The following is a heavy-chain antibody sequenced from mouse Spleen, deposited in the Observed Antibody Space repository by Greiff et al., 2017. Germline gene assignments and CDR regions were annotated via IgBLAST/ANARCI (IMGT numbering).Heavy chain of an antibody. CDR3: ARVDYYGSSLDY. CDR2: ISYDGSN. V-gene: IGHV3-6*01. J-gene: IGHJ2*01. Sequence: DVQLQESGPGLVKPSQSLSLTCSVTGYSITSGYYWNWIRQFPGNKLEWMGYISYDGSNNYNPSLKNRISITRDTSKNQFFLKLNSVTTEDTATYYCARVDYYGSSLDYWGQGTTLTVSS. CDR1: GYSITSGYY. D-gene: IGHD1-1*01.